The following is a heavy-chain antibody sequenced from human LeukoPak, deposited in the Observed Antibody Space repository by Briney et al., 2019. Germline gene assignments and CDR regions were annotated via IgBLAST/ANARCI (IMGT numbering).Heavy chain of an antibody. D-gene: IGHD2-2*01. Sequence: GSLRLSCAASGFTFSTYTMNWVRQAPGKGLEWVSYVSSSGGTIYYADSVKGRFTISRDNAKNSLYLQMNSLRAEDTAVYYCARVGTTNYYFYYMDVWGKGTTVTVSS. V-gene: IGHV3-48*04. J-gene: IGHJ6*03. CDR3: ARVGTTNYYFYYMDV. CDR1: GFTFSTYT. CDR2: VSSSGGTI.